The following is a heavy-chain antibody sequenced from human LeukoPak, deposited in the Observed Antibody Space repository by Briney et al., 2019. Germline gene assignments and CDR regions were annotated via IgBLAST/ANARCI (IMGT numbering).Heavy chain of an antibody. CDR3: ARHVGYYYYMDV. CDR1: GGSISSYY. Sequence: KSSETLSLTCTVSGGSISSYYWSWIRQPPGKALEWIGNIYYSGSTNYNPSLKSRVTISVDTSKNQFSLKLSSVTAADTAVYYCARHVGYYYYMDVWGKGTTVTVSS. V-gene: IGHV4-59*08. J-gene: IGHJ6*03. CDR2: IYYSGST. D-gene: IGHD2-15*01.